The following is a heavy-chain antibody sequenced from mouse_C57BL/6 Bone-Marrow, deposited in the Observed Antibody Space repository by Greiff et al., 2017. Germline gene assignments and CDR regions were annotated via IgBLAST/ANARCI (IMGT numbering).Heavy chain of an antibody. CDR3: ATPLYGSSYGGYFDV. V-gene: IGHV1-82*01. CDR1: GYAFSSSW. Sequence: QVQLKESGPELVKPGASVKISCKASGYAFSSSWMNWVKQRPGKGLEWIGRIYPGDGDTNYNGKFKGKATLTADTSSSTAYMQLSSLTSEDSAVYFCATPLYGSSYGGYFDVWGTGTTVTVSS. D-gene: IGHD1-1*01. CDR2: IYPGDGDT. J-gene: IGHJ1*03.